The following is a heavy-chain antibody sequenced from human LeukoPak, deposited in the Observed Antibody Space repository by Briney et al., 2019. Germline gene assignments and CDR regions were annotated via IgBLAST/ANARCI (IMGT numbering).Heavy chain of an antibody. J-gene: IGHJ4*02. D-gene: IGHD1-1*01. CDR3: ARDSGPGVLFY. Sequence: SETLSLTCTVSGGSISSYYWSWIRQRPGKGLEWIGYIYYSGSTNYNPSLKSRVTISLDTSKNRFSLKLSSVTAADTAVYYCARDSGPGVLFYWGQGTLVTVSS. CDR1: GGSISSYY. V-gene: IGHV4-59*01. CDR2: IYYSGST.